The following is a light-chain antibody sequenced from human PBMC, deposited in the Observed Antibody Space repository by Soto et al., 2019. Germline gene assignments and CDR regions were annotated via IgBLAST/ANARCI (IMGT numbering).Light chain of an antibody. CDR3: QQRSNWPLT. V-gene: IGKV3-11*01. CDR1: QSVSSN. Sequence: EIVMTQSPATLSVSPGERATLSCRASQSVSSNLAWYQQKPGQAPRLLIYDSSNRATGIPARFSGSGSGTDFSLIISSLEPEDFAVYYCQQRSNWPLTFGGGTKVEIK. CDR2: DSS. J-gene: IGKJ4*01.